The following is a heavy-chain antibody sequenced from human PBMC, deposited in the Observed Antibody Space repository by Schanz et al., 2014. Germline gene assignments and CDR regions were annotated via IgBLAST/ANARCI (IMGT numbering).Heavy chain of an antibody. V-gene: IGHV3-30*18. J-gene: IGHJ4*02. CDR2: ISSDGSKK. CDR1: GFTFANHA. CDR3: AKDLHSNSGNYYSYYFDS. Sequence: QVQLVESGGGVVQPGRSLRLSCAASGFTFANHAIHWVRQGQGNGLQWVAVISSDGSKKLYADSVKARFTISRDNSKNSVSLQMDSLRPEDTAVYFCAKDLHSNSGNYYSYYFDSWGPGALVTVSS. D-gene: IGHD3-10*01.